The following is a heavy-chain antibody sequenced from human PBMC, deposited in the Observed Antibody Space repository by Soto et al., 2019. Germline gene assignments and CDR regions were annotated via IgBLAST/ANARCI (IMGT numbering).Heavy chain of an antibody. V-gene: IGHV1-46*01. CDR3: ARVYCSGGGCYGIDY. J-gene: IGHJ4*02. Sequence: ASVKVSCKASGISFINHYVHWVRQAPGQGPEWMGVINPAGSVTVYALKLQDRVTVTRDTSTSTVYMELSSLRSEDTAVYYCARVYCSGGGCYGIDYWGQGTLVTVSS. CDR2: INPAGSVT. D-gene: IGHD2-15*01. CDR1: GISFINHY.